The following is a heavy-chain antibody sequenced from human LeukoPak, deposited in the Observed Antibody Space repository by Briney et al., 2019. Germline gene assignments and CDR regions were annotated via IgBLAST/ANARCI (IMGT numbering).Heavy chain of an antibody. CDR2: ISGSGGST. J-gene: IGHJ4*02. CDR3: ATSSWGGGYFDY. CDR1: GFTFSSYG. Sequence: PGGSLRLSCAASGFTFSSYGMSWVRQAPGKGLEWVSAISGSGGSTYYADSVKGRFTISRDNSKNTLYLQMNSLRAEDTAVYYCATSSWGGGYFDYWGQGTLVTVSS. V-gene: IGHV3-23*01. D-gene: IGHD3-16*01.